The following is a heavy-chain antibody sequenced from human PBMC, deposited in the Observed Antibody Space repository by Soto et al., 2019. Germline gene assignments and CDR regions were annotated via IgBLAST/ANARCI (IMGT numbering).Heavy chain of an antibody. D-gene: IGHD6-19*01. V-gene: IGHV4-59*01. CDR2: IYYSWST. CDR3: ARGGPGIAVAGTWWYFDL. Sequence: QVQLQESGPGLVKPSETLSLTCTGSGGSISSYYWSWIRQPPGKGLEWIGYIYYSWSTNYNPSLKSRVTISVDTSKYQFSLKLSSVTAADTAVYYCARGGPGIAVAGTWWYFDLWGRGTLVTVSS. CDR1: GGSISSYY. J-gene: IGHJ2*01.